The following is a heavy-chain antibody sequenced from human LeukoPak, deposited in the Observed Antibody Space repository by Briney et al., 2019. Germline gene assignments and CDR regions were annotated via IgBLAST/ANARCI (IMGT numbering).Heavy chain of an antibody. V-gene: IGHV4-39*01. CDR3: ARHGPLLPASFQWLGGFDP. CDR1: GGSISSSSYY. Sequence: SETLSLTCTVSGGSISSSSYYWGWIRQPPGKGLKGIGGTYYSGSTYYNPSLKSRVTISVDTSKNQFSLKLSSVTAADTAVYYCARHGPLLPASFQWLGGFDPWGQGTLVTVSS. CDR2: TYYSGST. D-gene: IGHD6-19*01. J-gene: IGHJ5*02.